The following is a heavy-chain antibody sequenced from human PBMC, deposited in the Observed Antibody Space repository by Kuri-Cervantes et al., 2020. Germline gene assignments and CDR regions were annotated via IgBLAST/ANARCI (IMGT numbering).Heavy chain of an antibody. CDR3: ARVKSYYDSSGYYGGEYFDY. V-gene: IGHV1-2*02. Sequence: ASVKVSCKASGGTFSSYAISWVRQAPGQGLEWMGWINPNSGGTNYAQRFQGRVTMTRDTSISTAYMELSRLRSEDTAVYYCARVKSYYDSSGYYGGEYFDYWGQGTLVTVSS. J-gene: IGHJ4*02. CDR2: INPNSGGT. D-gene: IGHD3-22*01. CDR1: GGTFSSYA.